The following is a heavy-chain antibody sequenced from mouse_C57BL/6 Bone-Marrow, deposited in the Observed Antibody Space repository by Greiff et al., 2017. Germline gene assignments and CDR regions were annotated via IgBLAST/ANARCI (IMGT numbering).Heavy chain of an antibody. CDR1: GFTFSDYG. J-gene: IGHJ1*03. D-gene: IGHD4-1*01. CDR2: ISSGSSTI. V-gene: IGHV5-17*01. CDR3: ARKLGLSYWYFDV. Sequence: EVHLVASGGGLVKPGGSLKLSCAASGFTFSDYGMHWVRQAPEKGLEWVAYISSGSSTIYYADTVKGRFTISRDNAKNTLFLQMTSLRSEDTAMYYCARKLGLSYWYFDVWGTGTTVTVSS.